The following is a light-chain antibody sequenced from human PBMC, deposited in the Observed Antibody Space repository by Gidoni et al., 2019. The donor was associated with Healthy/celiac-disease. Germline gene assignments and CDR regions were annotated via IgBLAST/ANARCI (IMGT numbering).Light chain of an antibody. CDR3: QQYGSSLIT. V-gene: IGKV3-20*01. CDR1: QSVSSSY. Sequence: EIVLTPSPGTLSLSPGERVTLSCRASQSVSSSYLAWYQQKPGQAPRLLIHGAASRATGIPDRFSGSGSGTDFTLTISRLEPEDFAVYYCQQYGSSLITFGQGTRLEIK. J-gene: IGKJ5*01. CDR2: GAA.